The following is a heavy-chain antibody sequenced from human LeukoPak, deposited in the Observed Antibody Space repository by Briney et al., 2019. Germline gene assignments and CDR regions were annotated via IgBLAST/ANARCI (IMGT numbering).Heavy chain of an antibody. V-gene: IGHV1-2*06. Sequence: ASVKVSCTASGYTFTGYYMHWVRQAPGQGLEWMGRINPNSGGTNYAQKFQGRVTMTRDTSISTAYMELSRLRSDDTAVYYCARDAPTYYYDSRGEGAFDIWGQGTMVTVSS. J-gene: IGHJ3*02. CDR2: INPNSGGT. D-gene: IGHD3-22*01. CDR1: GYTFTGYY. CDR3: ARDAPTYYYDSRGEGAFDI.